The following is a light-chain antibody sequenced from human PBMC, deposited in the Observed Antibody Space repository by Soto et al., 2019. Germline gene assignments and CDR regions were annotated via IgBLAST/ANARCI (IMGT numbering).Light chain of an antibody. CDR2: GVS. CDR1: QSVGSSY. Sequence: EIVLTPAPGTLSLSPGERATLSCRASQSVGSSYLAWYQQKPGQAPRLLIYGVSSRATGIPDRFSGSGSGTDFTLTISRLEPEDFAVYYCQQYSSSLRTFGQGTKVDIK. V-gene: IGKV3-20*01. J-gene: IGKJ1*01. CDR3: QQYSSSLRT.